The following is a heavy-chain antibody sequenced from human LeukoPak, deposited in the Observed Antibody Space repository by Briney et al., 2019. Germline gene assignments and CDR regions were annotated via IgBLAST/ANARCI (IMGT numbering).Heavy chain of an antibody. Sequence: WIRQPPGKGLEWVSGISDSGRFTYYADSVKGRFTISRDNSKNTLFLQMNSLRAEDTAVYYCAKDARRTSGWYFFDYWGQGTLVTVTS. CDR3: AKDARRTSGWYFFDY. J-gene: IGHJ4*02. CDR2: ISDSGRFT. V-gene: IGHV3-23*01. D-gene: IGHD6-19*01.